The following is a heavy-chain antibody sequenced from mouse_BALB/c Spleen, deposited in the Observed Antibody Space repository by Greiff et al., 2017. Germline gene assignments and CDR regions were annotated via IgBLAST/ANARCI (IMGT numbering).Heavy chain of an antibody. Sequence: EVQRVESGGGLVQPGGSLKLSCAASGFTFSSYTMSWVRQTPEKRLEWVAYISNGGGSTYYPDTVKGRFTISRDNAKNTLYLQMSSLKSEDTAMYYCARHGGYYAMDYWGQGTSVTVSS. V-gene: IGHV5-12-2*01. J-gene: IGHJ4*01. CDR1: GFTFSSYT. CDR3: ARHGGYYAMDY. CDR2: ISNGGGST.